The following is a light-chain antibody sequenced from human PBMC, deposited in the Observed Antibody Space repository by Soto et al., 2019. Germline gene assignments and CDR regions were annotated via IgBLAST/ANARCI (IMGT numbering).Light chain of an antibody. V-gene: IGKV3-20*01. Sequence: EIVLTQSPGTLSLTAGERATLSCRASQSISGTFLAWYQHKPGQAPRVLIYGASRRATGIPDRFSGSGSGTDFTLTISRLEPEDFAVYYCHQYDSGWTFGQGTKVEMK. CDR2: GAS. CDR3: HQYDSGWT. J-gene: IGKJ1*01. CDR1: QSISGTF.